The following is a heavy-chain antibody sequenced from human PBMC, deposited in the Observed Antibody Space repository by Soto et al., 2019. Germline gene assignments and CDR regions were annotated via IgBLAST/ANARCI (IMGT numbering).Heavy chain of an antibody. CDR3: AKAEGDFWSGYPSFDY. CDR2: ISGSGGST. V-gene: IGHV3-23*01. D-gene: IGHD3-3*01. Sequence: PWGSLRLSCAASGFTCSSYAMSWVRQAPGKGLEWVSAISGSGGSTYYADSVKGRFTISRDNSKNTLYLQMNSLRAEDTAVYYCAKAEGDFWSGYPSFDYWGQGTLVTVSS. J-gene: IGHJ4*02. CDR1: GFTCSSYA.